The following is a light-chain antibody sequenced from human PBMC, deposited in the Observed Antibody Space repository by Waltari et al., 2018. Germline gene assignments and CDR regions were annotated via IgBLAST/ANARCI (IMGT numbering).Light chain of an antibody. V-gene: IGKV3-11*01. Sequence: EIVLTQSPATLSLSPGERATLSCRASQSVSSYVAWYQQKPGQAPRLLIYDASNRATGIPARFSGSGSGTDFTLTISSLEPEGFAVYYCQQRSNWPLTFGGGTKVEIK. CDR3: QQRSNWPLT. CDR1: QSVSSY. J-gene: IGKJ4*01. CDR2: DAS.